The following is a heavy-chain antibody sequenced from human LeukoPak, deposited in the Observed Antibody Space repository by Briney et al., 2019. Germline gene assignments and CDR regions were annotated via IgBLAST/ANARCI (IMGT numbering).Heavy chain of an antibody. CDR3: ARDPPEDAFDI. V-gene: IGHV3-33*01. J-gene: IGHJ3*02. D-gene: IGHD1-14*01. CDR1: GFTFGSYG. Sequence: PGGSLRLSCAASGFTFGSYGMHWVRQAPGKGLEWVAVIWYDGSNKYYADSVKGRFTISRDNSKNTLYLQMNSLRAEDTAVYYCARDPPEDAFDIWGQGTMVTVSS. CDR2: IWYDGSNK.